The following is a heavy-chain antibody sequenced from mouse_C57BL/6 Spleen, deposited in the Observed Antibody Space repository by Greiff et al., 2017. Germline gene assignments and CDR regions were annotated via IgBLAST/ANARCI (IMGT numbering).Heavy chain of an antibody. D-gene: IGHD2-2*01. CDR2: INPGSGAT. Sequence: QVQLKQSGAELVRPGTSVKVSCKASGYAFTNYLIEWVKQRPGQGLEWIGVINPGSGATNYNEKFKGKATLTADKSSSTAYMQLSSLTSEDSAVYYCARSGVLWLRWGDYWGQGTSVTVSS. J-gene: IGHJ4*01. CDR3: ARSGVLWLRWGDY. CDR1: GYAFTNYL. V-gene: IGHV1-54*01.